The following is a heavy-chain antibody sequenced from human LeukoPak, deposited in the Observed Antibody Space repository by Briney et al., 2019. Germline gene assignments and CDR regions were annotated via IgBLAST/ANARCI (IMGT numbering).Heavy chain of an antibody. CDR2: IYTSGST. V-gene: IGHV4-4*07. CDR1: GGSISSYY. D-gene: IGHD1-26*01. CDR3: ARVGATGSVYYCDY. J-gene: IGHJ4*01. Sequence: PPESHSVTCTVSGGSISSYYWSWIRQPAGKGLEWIGRIYTSGSTNYNPSLKSRVTISVDKSKNQFSLKLSSVTAADTAVYYCARVGATGSVYYCDYWGHVPLGTVSS.